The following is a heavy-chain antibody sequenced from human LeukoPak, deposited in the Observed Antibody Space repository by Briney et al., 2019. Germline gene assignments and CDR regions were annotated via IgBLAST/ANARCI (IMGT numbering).Heavy chain of an antibody. CDR2: MYHSGIT. D-gene: IGHD3-10*01. J-gene: IGHJ5*02. CDR1: GYSINSAYY. V-gene: IGHV4-38-2*01. CDR3: ARLTPGKNWFDP. Sequence: SETLSLTCAVSGYSINSAYYWGWIRQPPGKGLEWIGSMYHSGITYYNPSLKSRVTISVDTSKNQFSLKLNSVTAADTAVYYCARLTPGKNWFDPWGQRTLVTVSS.